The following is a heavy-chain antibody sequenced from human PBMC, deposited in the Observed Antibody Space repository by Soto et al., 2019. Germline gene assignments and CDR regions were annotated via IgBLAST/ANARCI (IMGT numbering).Heavy chain of an antibody. J-gene: IGHJ4*02. CDR3: ARVGRDYGDPFDY. CDR2: IYYSGST. D-gene: IGHD4-17*01. Sequence: PSETLSLTCTVSGGSISSYYWSWIRQPPGKGLEWIGYIYYSGSTNCNPSLKSRVTISVDTSKNQFSLKLSSVTAADTAVYYCARVGRDYGDPFDYWGQGTLVTVSS. CDR1: GGSISSYY. V-gene: IGHV4-59*01.